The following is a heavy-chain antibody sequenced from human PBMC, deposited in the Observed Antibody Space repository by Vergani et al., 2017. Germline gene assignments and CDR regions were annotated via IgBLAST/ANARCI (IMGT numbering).Heavy chain of an antibody. Sequence: QVQLVQSGAEVKKPGASVKVSCKASGYTFTSYGISWVRQAPGQGLEWMGWISAYNGNTNYAQKLQGRVTMTTDTSTSTAYMELSSLRSEDTAVYYCAKVPNKKYYYDSSGYYSYYFDYWGQGTLVTVSS. CDR2: ISAYNGNT. V-gene: IGHV1-18*01. CDR1: GYTFTSYG. J-gene: IGHJ4*02. CDR3: AKVPNKKYYYDSSGYYSYYFDY. D-gene: IGHD3-22*01.